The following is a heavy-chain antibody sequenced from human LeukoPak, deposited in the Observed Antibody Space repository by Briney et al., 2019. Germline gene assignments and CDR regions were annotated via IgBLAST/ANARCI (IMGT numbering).Heavy chain of an antibody. D-gene: IGHD5-24*01. J-gene: IGHJ5*02. CDR2: MNPNSGNA. Sequence: ASVKVSCKASAYTFTSYDINWVRQATGQGLEWMGWMNPNSGNAGYAQKFQGRVTMTRNTSISTAYMELSSLRSEDTAVYYCARRNYGSPRWFDPCGQGTLVTVSS. CDR1: AYTFTSYD. CDR3: ARRNYGSPRWFDP. V-gene: IGHV1-8*01.